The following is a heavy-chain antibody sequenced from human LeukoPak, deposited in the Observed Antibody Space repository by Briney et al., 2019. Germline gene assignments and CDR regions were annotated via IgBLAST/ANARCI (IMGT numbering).Heavy chain of an antibody. D-gene: IGHD3-22*01. CDR2: IYSSGST. CDR3: ARHYYDRSGSYSFDY. Sequence: PSETLSLTCTVSGGSITSYYWSWIRQPPGTGLEWMGYIYSSGSTNYNPSLKSRVTISVDTSRNQFSLKLNSVTAADTAVYFCARHYYDRSGSYSFDYWGQGALVTVSS. V-gene: IGHV4-59*08. J-gene: IGHJ4*02. CDR1: GGSITSYY.